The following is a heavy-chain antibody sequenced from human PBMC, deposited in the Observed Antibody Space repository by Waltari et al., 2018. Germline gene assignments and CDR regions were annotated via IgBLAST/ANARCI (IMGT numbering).Heavy chain of an antibody. CDR3: ARVGYSGSYFGRAFDI. D-gene: IGHD1-26*01. V-gene: IGHV1-2*02. CDR1: GYTFTGYY. CDR2: INPNSGGT. J-gene: IGHJ3*02. Sequence: QVQLVQSGAEVKKPGASVKVSCKASGYTFTGYYMHWVRPAPGQGLEWMGWINPNSGGTNYAQKFQGRVTMTRDTSISTAYMELSRLRSDDTAVYYCARVGYSGSYFGRAFDIWGQGTMVTVSS.